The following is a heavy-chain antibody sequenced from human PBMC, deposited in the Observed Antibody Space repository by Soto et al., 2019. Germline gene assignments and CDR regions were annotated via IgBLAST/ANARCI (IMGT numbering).Heavy chain of an antibody. Sequence: KQSQTLSLTCAISGDSVSSNSAAWNWIRQSPSRGLEWLGRTYYRSKWYNDYAVSVKSRITINPDTSKNQFSLQLNSVTPEYTAVYYCARVHCSGGSCYENNWFDPWGQGTLVTVSS. CDR1: GDSVSSNSAA. J-gene: IGHJ5*02. D-gene: IGHD2-15*01. V-gene: IGHV6-1*01. CDR2: TYYRSKWYN. CDR3: ARVHCSGGSCYENNWFDP.